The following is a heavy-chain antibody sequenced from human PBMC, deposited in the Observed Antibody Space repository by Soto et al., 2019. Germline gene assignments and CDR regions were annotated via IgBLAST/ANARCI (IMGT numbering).Heavy chain of an antibody. D-gene: IGHD6-19*01. CDR2: INGGSNTK. V-gene: IGHV3-48*01. J-gene: IGHJ3*02. CDR3: ASSVNLAFDN. CDR1: GLTFHSYS. Sequence: GGSLRLSCAVSGLTFHSYSMNWVRQAPGKGLEWVSHINGGSNTKNYADSVKGRFTVSRDNSKNLHYLQMNSLRAEDTAVYYCASSVNLAFDNWGQGTMVTVSS.